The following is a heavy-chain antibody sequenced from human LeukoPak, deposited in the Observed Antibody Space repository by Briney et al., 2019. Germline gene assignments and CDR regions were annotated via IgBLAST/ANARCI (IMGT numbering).Heavy chain of an antibody. D-gene: IGHD3-3*01. Sequence: ASVKVSCKASGFTFTNYAIQWVRQAPGQRLEWMGWINAGNGKTNYSQKFQGRVTITRDTSANTAYMELSSLRSEDTAVYYCARGSWRATSVQYYLDYWGQGTLVTVSS. V-gene: IGHV1-3*01. J-gene: IGHJ4*02. CDR3: ARGSWRATSVQYYLDY. CDR2: INAGNGKT. CDR1: GFTFTNYA.